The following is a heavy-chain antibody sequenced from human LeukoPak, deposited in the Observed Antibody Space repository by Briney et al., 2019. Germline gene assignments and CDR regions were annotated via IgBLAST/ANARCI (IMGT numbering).Heavy chain of an antibody. V-gene: IGHV4-31*03. Sequence: SETLSLTCTVSGGSISSGGYYWSWIHQHPGKGLEWIGYIYYSGSTYYNPSLKSRVTISVDTSKNQFSLKLSSVTAADTAVYYCAREIAARREGAYYYYMDVWGKGTTVTVSS. CDR2: IYYSGST. CDR3: AREIAARREGAYYYYMDV. D-gene: IGHD6-6*01. CDR1: GGSISSGGYY. J-gene: IGHJ6*03.